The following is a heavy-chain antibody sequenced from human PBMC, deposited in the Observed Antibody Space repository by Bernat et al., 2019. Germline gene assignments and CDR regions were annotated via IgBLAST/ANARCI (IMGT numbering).Heavy chain of an antibody. J-gene: IGHJ6*03. V-gene: IGHV3-30*03. CDR1: GFTFSTYV. CDR3: ARGTSTSAPYMDV. Sequence: QVQLVESGGGVVQPGRSLRLSCAASGFTFSTYVMHWVRQAPGKGLEWVAVISYDESNRYYADSVKGRFTISRDNSRNTLYLQMNSLRAEDTAVYYCARGTSTSAPYMDVWGKGTTVTVSS. CDR2: ISYDESNR.